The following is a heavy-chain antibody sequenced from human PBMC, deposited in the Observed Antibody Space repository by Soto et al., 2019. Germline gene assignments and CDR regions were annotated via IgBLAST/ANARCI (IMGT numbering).Heavy chain of an antibody. CDR3: ARDGADILTGYYYYYGMDV. Sequence: EVQLVESGGGLVKPGGSLRLSCAASGFTFSSYSMNWVRQAPGKGLEWVSSISSSSSYIYYADSVKGRFTISRDNAKNSLYLQMNSPRAEDTAVYYCARDGADILTGYYYYYGMDVWGQGTTVTVSS. D-gene: IGHD3-9*01. CDR2: ISSSSSYI. J-gene: IGHJ6*02. V-gene: IGHV3-21*01. CDR1: GFTFSSYS.